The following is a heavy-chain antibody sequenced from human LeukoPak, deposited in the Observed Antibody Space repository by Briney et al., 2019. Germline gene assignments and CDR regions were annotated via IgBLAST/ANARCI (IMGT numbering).Heavy chain of an antibody. J-gene: IGHJ4*02. Sequence: GGSLRLSCAASGFTFDDYAMHWVRQAPGKGLEWVSGISWNSGSIGYADSVKGRFTISRDNAKNSLYLQMNSLRAEDTALYYCAKEQYYGSGSFGFDYWGQGTLVTVSS. V-gene: IGHV3-9*01. CDR1: GFTFDDYA. CDR3: AKEQYYGSGSFGFDY. CDR2: ISWNSGSI. D-gene: IGHD3-10*01.